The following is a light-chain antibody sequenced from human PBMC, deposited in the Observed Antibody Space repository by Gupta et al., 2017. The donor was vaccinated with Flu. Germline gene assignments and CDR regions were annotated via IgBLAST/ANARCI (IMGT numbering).Light chain of an antibody. V-gene: IGLV1-44*01. CDR3: AAWDDSLNGPV. CDR1: NSNIGSNT. J-gene: IGLJ3*02. Sequence: QSVVTQPPSASGTPGQRVIISCSGSNSNIGSNTVNWYQQLPGTAPRLLIYTNTRRPSGVPDQFSGSKSGTSASLAISGLQSEDEADYYCAAWDDSLNGPVFGGGTKLTVL. CDR2: TNT.